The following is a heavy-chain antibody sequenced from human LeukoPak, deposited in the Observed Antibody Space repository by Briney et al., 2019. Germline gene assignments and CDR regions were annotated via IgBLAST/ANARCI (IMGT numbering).Heavy chain of an antibody. CDR3: AKDDGGFGESNPRPFQH. Sequence: PGRSLRLSCAASGFTLTNYAMTWVRQAPGKGLEWVATISKNGDKAYYADSVKGRFTISRDNSKNTLYLQMNSLRAEDTAVYYCAKDDGGFGESNPRPFQHWGQGTLVTVSS. CDR1: GFTLTNYA. J-gene: IGHJ1*01. D-gene: IGHD3-10*01. V-gene: IGHV3-23*01. CDR2: ISKNGDKA.